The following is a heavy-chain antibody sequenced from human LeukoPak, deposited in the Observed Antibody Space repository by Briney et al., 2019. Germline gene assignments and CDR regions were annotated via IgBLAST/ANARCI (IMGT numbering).Heavy chain of an antibody. CDR3: AKGLRDGYNYYFDY. V-gene: IGHV3-11*01. J-gene: IGHJ4*02. D-gene: IGHD5-24*01. Sequence: PGGSLRLSCAASGFTFSDYYMSWIRQAPGKGLEWVSYISSSGSTIYYADSVKGRFTISRDNAKNSLYLQMNSLRAEDTAVYYCAKGLRDGYNYYFDYWGQGTLVTVSS. CDR2: ISSSGSTI. CDR1: GFTFSDYY.